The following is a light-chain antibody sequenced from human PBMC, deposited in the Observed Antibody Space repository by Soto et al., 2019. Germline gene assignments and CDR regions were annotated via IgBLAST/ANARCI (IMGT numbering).Light chain of an antibody. CDR2: GAS. Sequence: EIVMTQSPATLSVSPGEGATLSCRASQSVSSKLAWYQQKPGQAPRLLIYGASTRATGIPARFSGSGSGTEFTLAISSLQSEDFAVYYCQQRSIWPWTFGQGTKVDIK. J-gene: IGKJ1*01. CDR3: QQRSIWPWT. V-gene: IGKV3-15*01. CDR1: QSVSSK.